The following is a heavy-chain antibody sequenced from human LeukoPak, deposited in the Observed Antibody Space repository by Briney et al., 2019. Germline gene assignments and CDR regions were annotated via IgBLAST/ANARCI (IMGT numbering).Heavy chain of an antibody. CDR1: GFTFSIYA. D-gene: IGHD6-13*01. Sequence: PGGSLRLSCAASGFTFSIYAMTWVRQAPGKGLEWVSSISAAGDSTNYADSVKGRLTISRDNSKSALYLQMNSLRAEDTAVYYCAKPPIEYRSNWYTYYFDYWGQGTLVTVSS. J-gene: IGHJ4*02. CDR2: ISAAGDST. V-gene: IGHV3-23*01. CDR3: AKPPIEYRSNWYTYYFDY.